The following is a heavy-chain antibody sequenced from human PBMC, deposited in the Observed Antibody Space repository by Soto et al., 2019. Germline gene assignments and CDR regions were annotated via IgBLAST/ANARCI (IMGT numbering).Heavy chain of an antibody. V-gene: IGHV1-69*01. CDR3: ARAAIHGSSWYFWFDP. CDR2: IIPMFGTT. D-gene: IGHD6-13*01. CDR1: GGTFSRHA. Sequence: QVQLVQSGSEVKMPGSSVKVSCKTSGGTFSRHAINWVRQAPGQGLEWMGGIIPMFGTTNYAQKFKGRVTIRAEESRVTAYMELSSLRSEDAAVYYCARAAIHGSSWYFWFDPWGQGNLGTVSS. J-gene: IGHJ5*02.